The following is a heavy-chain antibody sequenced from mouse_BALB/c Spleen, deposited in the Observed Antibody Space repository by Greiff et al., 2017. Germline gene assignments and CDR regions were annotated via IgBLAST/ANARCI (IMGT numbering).Heavy chain of an antibody. CDR3: ARAPRAMDY. J-gene: IGHJ4*01. CDR1: GFTFSSYG. CDR2: INSNGGST. Sequence: EVQLVESGGGLVQPGGSLKLSCAASGFTFSSYGMSWVRQTPDKRLELVATINSNGGSTYYPDSVKGRFTISRDNAKNTLYLQMSSLKSEDTAMYYCARAPRAMDYWGQGTSVTVSS. V-gene: IGHV5-6-3*01.